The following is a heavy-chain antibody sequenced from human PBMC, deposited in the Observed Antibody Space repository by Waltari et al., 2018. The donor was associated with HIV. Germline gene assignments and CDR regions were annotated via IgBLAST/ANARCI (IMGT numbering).Heavy chain of an antibody. CDR3: VREGRSVSDYDVFDS. CDR1: GFTFDTHG. V-gene: IGHV3-23*01. J-gene: IGHJ4*02. Sequence: EVQLLESGGSSVQPGGSMSLAGLAAGFTFDTHGMNWVRQTPGGVLEWGAGMTAMGGRTYVEEWMRGGFSSSMENRKNRVGCDMRGLRADDAVIYFCVREGRSVSDYDVFDSWGPGIQVTGS. D-gene: IGHD3-22*01. CDR2: MTAMGGRT.